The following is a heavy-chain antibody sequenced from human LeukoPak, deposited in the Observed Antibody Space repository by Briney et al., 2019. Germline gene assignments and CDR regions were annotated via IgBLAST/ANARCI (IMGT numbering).Heavy chain of an antibody. CDR1: GFTFSSYG. V-gene: IGHV3-30*02. J-gene: IGHJ4*02. CDR2: IRYDGSNK. CDR3: AKAVEKRYYDSSPN. Sequence: PGGSLRLSCAASGFTFSSYGMHWVRQAPGKGLEWVAFIRYDGSNKYYADSVKGRFTISRDNSKNTLYLQMNSLRAEDTAVYYCAKAVEKRYYDSSPNWGQGTLVTVSS. D-gene: IGHD3-22*01.